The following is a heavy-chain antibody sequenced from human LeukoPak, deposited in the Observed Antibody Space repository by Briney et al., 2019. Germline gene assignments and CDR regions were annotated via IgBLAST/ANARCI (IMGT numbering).Heavy chain of an antibody. J-gene: IGHJ4*02. V-gene: IGHV4-30-4*08. CDR3: ARQKDGSGSYYNNYYFDY. CDR2: IYYSGST. Sequence: SETLSLTCTVSGGSISSGDYYWSWIRQPPGKGLEWIGYIYYSGSTYYNPSLKSRVTISVDTSKNQFSLKLSSVTAADTAVYYCARQKDGSGSYYNNYYFDYWGQGTLVTVSS. CDR1: GGSISSGDYY. D-gene: IGHD3-10*01.